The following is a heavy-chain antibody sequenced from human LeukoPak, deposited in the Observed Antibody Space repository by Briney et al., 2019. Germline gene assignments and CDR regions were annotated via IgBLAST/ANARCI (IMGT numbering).Heavy chain of an antibody. V-gene: IGHV3-33*01. CDR1: GFTFSSYG. CDR2: IWYDGSNK. D-gene: IGHD2-2*01. CDR3: ARGSTSLDYYYYGVDV. Sequence: GGSLRLSCAASGFTFSSYGMHWVRQAPGKGLEWVAVIWYDGSNKYYADSVKGRFTISRDNSKNTLYLQMNSLRAEDTAVYYCARGSTSLDYYYYGVDVWGQGTTVTVSS. J-gene: IGHJ6*02.